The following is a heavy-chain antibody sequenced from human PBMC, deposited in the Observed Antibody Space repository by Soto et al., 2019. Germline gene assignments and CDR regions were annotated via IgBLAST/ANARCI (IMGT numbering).Heavy chain of an antibody. CDR1: GYTFTSYG. Sequence: QVQLVQSGAEVKKPGASVKVSCKASGYTFTSYGISWVRQAPGQGLEWMGWISAYNGNTNYAQKLQGRVTMTTDTSASTAYMELRSLRSDDTAVYYCARVLPIDYDFWSGNIDYWGQGTLVTVSS. CDR3: ARVLPIDYDFWSGNIDY. J-gene: IGHJ4*02. CDR2: ISAYNGNT. V-gene: IGHV1-18*01. D-gene: IGHD3-3*01.